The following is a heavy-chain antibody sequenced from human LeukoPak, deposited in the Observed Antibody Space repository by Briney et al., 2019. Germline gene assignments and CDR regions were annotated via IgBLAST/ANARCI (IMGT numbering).Heavy chain of an antibody. CDR3: AKGNWAPDPEQRLVTSFDY. Sequence: PGGSLRLSCAASGFTFDDYAMHWVRQAPGKGLEWVSGISWNSGSIGYADSVKGRFTISRDNAKNSLYLQMNSLRAEDTALYYCAKGNWAPDPEQRLVTSFDYWGQGTLVTVSS. V-gene: IGHV3-9*01. CDR2: ISWNSGSI. CDR1: GFTFDDYA. D-gene: IGHD6-13*01. J-gene: IGHJ4*02.